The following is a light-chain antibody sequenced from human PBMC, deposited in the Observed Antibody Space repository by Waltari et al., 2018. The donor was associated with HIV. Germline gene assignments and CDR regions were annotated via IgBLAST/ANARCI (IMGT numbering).Light chain of an antibody. CDR1: ALPGQQ. CDR3: QTTDRNGVVA. CDR2: QDN. J-gene: IGLJ2*01. Sequence: SSALTQTPSVSVSPGPKATSTCSGEALPGQQANWYHQREGQAPLLVIFQDNKRPPGIPERFSASSSGTVLTLTIRGVQTEDEGDYYCQTTDRNGVVAFGGGTKVTVL. V-gene: IGLV3-25*03.